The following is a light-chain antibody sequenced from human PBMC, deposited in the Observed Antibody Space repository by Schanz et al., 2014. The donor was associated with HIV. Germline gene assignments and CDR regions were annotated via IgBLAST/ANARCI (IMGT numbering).Light chain of an antibody. J-gene: IGLJ3*02. CDR2: NTY. Sequence: QSVLTQPPSASGTPGQRVPISCSASSSSIKINTVNWYQQLPGTAPKLLIYNTYHRPSGVPDRFSGSKSGTSASLAISGLQSEDEADYYCAAWDDSLNGWVFGGGTKLTVL. CDR3: AAWDDSLNGWV. V-gene: IGLV1-44*01. CDR1: SSSIKINT.